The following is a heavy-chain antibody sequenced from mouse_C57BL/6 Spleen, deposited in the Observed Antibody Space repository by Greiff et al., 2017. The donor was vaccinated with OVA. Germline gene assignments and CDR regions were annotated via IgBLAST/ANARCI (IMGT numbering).Heavy chain of an antibody. Sequence: QVQLQQPGAELVKPGASVKLSCKASGYTFTSYWMHWVKQRPGQGLEWIGMIHPNSGSTNYNEKFKSKATLTVDKSSSTAYMQLSSLTSEDSAVYYCARVGGYYGYYAMDYWGQGTSVTVSA. V-gene: IGHV1-64*01. J-gene: IGHJ4*01. D-gene: IGHD2-3*01. CDR3: ARVGGYYGYYAMDY. CDR2: IHPNSGST. CDR1: GYTFTSYW.